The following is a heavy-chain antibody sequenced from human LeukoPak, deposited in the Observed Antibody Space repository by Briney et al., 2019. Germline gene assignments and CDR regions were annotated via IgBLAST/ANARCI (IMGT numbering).Heavy chain of an antibody. Sequence: PSETLSLTCAVYGGSFSGYYWNWIRQPPGKGLEWIGEINQSGSTNYNPSLKSRVSLSLDTSKNQFSLKLSSVTAADTAVYYCARRAHYLRSNWFDPWGQGTLVTVSS. D-gene: IGHD2-21*01. V-gene: IGHV4-34*01. CDR2: INQSGST. CDR3: ARRAHYLRSNWFDP. CDR1: GGSFSGYY. J-gene: IGHJ5*02.